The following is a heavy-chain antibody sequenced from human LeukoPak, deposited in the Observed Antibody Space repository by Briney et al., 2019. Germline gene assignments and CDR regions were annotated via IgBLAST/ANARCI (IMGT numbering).Heavy chain of an antibody. Sequence: GGSLRLSCTASGFIVSDNCMSWVRQAPGKGLEWVSLIYSLGDTYYADSVKGRFTISRDNSKNTLYLQMNSLRAEDTAVYYCAKDGYELLCLDDWGQGTLVTVSS. J-gene: IGHJ1*01. CDR2: IYSLGDT. CDR1: GFIVSDNC. V-gene: IGHV3-66*03. D-gene: IGHD2-2*01. CDR3: AKDGYELLCLDD.